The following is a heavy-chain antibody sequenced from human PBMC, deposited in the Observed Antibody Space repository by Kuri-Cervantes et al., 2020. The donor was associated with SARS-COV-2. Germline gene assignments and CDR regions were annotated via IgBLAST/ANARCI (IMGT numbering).Heavy chain of an antibody. Sequence: GESLKISCAASGFTFSSYSMSWVRQAPGKGLEWVSAISGSGSSTYYADSVKGRFAISRDNSKNTLYLQMNSLRAEDTAVYYCARDLELEVQAASCYYGMDVWGQGTTVTVSS. CDR3: ARDLELEVQAASCYYGMDV. D-gene: IGHD2-2*01. CDR2: ISGSGSST. V-gene: IGHV3-23*01. J-gene: IGHJ6*02. CDR1: GFTFSSYS.